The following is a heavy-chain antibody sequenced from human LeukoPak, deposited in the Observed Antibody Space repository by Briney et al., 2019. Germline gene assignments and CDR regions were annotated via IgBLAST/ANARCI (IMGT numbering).Heavy chain of an antibody. CDR2: IYYSGST. V-gene: IGHV4-39*01. CDR1: GGSISSSSYY. CDR3: ARGPSYFQH. Sequence: ETLSLTCTVSGGSISSSSYYWGWIRQPPGKGLEWIGSIYYSGSTYYNPSLKSRVTISVDTSKNQFSLQLNSVTPEDTAVYYCARGPSYFQHWGQGTLVTVSS. J-gene: IGHJ1*01.